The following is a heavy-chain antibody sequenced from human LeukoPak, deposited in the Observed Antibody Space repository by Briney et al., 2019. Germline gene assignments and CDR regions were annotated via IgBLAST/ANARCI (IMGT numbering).Heavy chain of an antibody. J-gene: IGHJ5*02. V-gene: IGHV1-2*02. D-gene: IGHD3-10*01. CDR1: GYKFTGCY. Sequence: ASVEVSCKASGYKFTGCYLHWVRQAPGQGLEWVGWINPNSGDTKYAQKFQGRVTMTRDTSINTAYMELSRLTSNDTATFYCASLLSIEDGNNWFDPWGQGTPVTVSS. CDR3: ASLLSIEDGNNWFDP. CDR2: INPNSGDT.